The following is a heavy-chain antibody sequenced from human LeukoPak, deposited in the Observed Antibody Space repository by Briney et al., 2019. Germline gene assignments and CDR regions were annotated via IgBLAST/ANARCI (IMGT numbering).Heavy chain of an antibody. CDR2: ISSSGSTI. CDR1: GFTFSSYE. D-gene: IGHD7-27*01. J-gene: IGHJ4*02. CDR3: ARDGSLGPVDY. V-gene: IGHV3-48*03. Sequence: PGGSLRLSCAASGFTFSSYEMNWARQAPGKGLEWVSYISSSGSTIYYADSVKGRFTISRDNAKNSLYLQMNSLRAEDTAVYYCARDGSLGPVDYWGQGTLVTVSS.